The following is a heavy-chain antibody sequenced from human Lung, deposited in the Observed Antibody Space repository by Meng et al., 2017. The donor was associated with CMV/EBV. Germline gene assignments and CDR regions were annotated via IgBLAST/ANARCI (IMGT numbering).Heavy chain of an antibody. Sequence: LTXAASGFTFSNHGMHWVRQTPGKGPQWVALISHDGSKESYADSVKGRFTISRDNSKNKLFLSVKSLRVEDSAIYYSVTSRLRAGPRETDYWGQGTLVTVSS. CDR1: GFTFSNHG. V-gene: IGHV3-30*06. J-gene: IGHJ4*02. CDR3: VTSRLRAGPRETDY. D-gene: IGHD1-26*01. CDR2: ISHDGSKE.